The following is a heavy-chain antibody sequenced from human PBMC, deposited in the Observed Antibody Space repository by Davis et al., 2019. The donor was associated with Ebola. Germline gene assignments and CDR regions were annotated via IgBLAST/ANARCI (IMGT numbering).Heavy chain of an antibody. CDR1: GFTFSSYA. CDR3: ATSGYSSSSVDY. CDR2: ISGSGGST. J-gene: IGHJ4*02. V-gene: IGHV3-23*01. Sequence: GESLKISCAASGFTFSSYAMSWVRQAPGKGLEWVSAISGSGGSTYYADSVKGRFTISRDNSKNTLYLQMSSLRAEDTAVYYCATSGYSSSSVDYWGQGTLVTVSS. D-gene: IGHD6-6*01.